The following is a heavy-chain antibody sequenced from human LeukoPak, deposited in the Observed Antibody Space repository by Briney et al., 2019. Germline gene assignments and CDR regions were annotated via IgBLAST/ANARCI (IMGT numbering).Heavy chain of an antibody. Sequence: PGGSLRLSCAASGFTVSSNYMSWVRQAPGKGLEWVSVIYSGGSTYYADSVKGRFTISRDNSKNTLYLQMNSLRAEDTAVYYCAKDMVITPDFDYWGQGTLVTVSS. CDR2: IYSGGST. CDR1: GFTVSSNY. J-gene: IGHJ4*02. CDR3: AKDMVITPDFDY. V-gene: IGHV3-53*01. D-gene: IGHD3-22*01.